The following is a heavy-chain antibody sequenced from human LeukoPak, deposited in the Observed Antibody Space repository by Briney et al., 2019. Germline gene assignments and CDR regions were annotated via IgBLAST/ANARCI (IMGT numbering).Heavy chain of an antibody. CDR2: IYYSGST. CDR3: ASRPDYGDDGFDY. CDR1: GGSISSGGYY. J-gene: IGHJ4*02. Sequence: SETLSLTCTVSGGSISSGGYYWSWIRQHPGKGLEWIGYIYYSGSTYYNPSLRSRVTISVDTSKNQFSLKLSSVTAADTAVYYCASRPDYGDDGFDYWGQGTLVTVSS. V-gene: IGHV4-31*03. D-gene: IGHD4-17*01.